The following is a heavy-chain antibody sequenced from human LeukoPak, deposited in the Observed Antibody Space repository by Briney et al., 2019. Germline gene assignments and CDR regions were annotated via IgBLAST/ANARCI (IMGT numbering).Heavy chain of an antibody. CDR1: GGAFSRYA. V-gene: IGHV1-69*05. CDR2: IIPIFGTA. J-gene: IGHJ4*02. Sequence: GASVKVSCKASGGAFSRYAISWVRQAPGQGLEWMGGIIPIFGTANYAQKFQGRVTITTDESTSTAYMELSSLRSEDTAVYYCAAGAVSGGKNYWGQGTLVTVSS. D-gene: IGHD4-23*01. CDR3: AAGAVSGGKNY.